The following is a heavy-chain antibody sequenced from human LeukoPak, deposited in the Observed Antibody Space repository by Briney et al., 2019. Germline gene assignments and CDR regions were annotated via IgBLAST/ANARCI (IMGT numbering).Heavy chain of an antibody. D-gene: IGHD2-15*01. J-gene: IGHJ6*03. Sequence: GASVKVSCKASGYTFTSYAISWVRQARGQGLEWMGWISGHNDDTNYAQRLQGRVTMTTDTSTSTAYMELRSLRSDDTAVYYCARAGYCSGGSCYPYYYYYYMDVWGKGTTVTVSS. V-gene: IGHV1-18*01. CDR1: GYTFTSYA. CDR2: ISGHNDDT. CDR3: ARAGYCSGGSCYPYYYYYYMDV.